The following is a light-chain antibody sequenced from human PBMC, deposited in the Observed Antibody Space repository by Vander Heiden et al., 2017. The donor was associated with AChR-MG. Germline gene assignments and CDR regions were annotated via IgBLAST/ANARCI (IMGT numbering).Light chain of an antibody. CDR1: QSISTY. Sequence: QMPQSPSSLSASVGERVTITCRASQSISTYLNWYQQKPGMAPKLLIYAASNLHSGVPSRFSGSGSGTDFTLTISSLEPEDFAAYYCQQSYSRPLTFGEGTRLEIK. CDR3: QQSYSRPLT. V-gene: IGKV1-39*01. CDR2: AAS. J-gene: IGKJ5*01.